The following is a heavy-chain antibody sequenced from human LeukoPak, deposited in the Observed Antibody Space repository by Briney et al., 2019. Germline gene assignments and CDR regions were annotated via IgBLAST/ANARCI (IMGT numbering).Heavy chain of an antibody. CDR3: AKDRGVRGVFDY. CDR2: IRYDGSNK. CDR1: GFTFSSYG. D-gene: IGHD3-10*01. V-gene: IGHV3-30*02. Sequence: PGGSLRLSCAASGFTFSSYGMHWVRQAPGKGLEWVAFIRYDGSNKYYADSVKGRFTISRDNSKNTLYLQMSSLRAEDTAVYYCAKDRGVRGVFDYWGQGTLVTVSS. J-gene: IGHJ4*02.